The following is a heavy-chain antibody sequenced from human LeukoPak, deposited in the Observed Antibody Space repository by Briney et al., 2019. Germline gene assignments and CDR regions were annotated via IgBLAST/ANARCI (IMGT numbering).Heavy chain of an antibody. V-gene: IGHV5-51*01. Sequence: LGESLKISCKGSGYSFTSYWIGWVREMPGKGLEWVGIIYPGDSDTRYSPSFQGQVTISADKSISTAYLQWSSLKASDTAMYYCARQAYSSGWYPLRYFDYWGQGTLVTVSS. J-gene: IGHJ4*02. CDR3: ARQAYSSGWYPLRYFDY. CDR1: GYSFTSYW. D-gene: IGHD6-19*01. CDR2: IYPGDSDT.